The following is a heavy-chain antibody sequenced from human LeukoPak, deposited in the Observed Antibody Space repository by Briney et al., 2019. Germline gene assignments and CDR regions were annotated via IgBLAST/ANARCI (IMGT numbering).Heavy chain of an antibody. CDR1: GFTFSTYG. Sequence: GRSLRLSCAASGFTFSTYGMHWVRQAPGKGLEWVAVIWYDGSNEYYADSVKGRFSISRDDSKNTLFLEMNSLRAEDTAVYYCAKDLAYKQWLAVDPWGQGTLVTVSS. D-gene: IGHD6-19*01. CDR3: AKDLAYKQWLAVDP. V-gene: IGHV3-33*06. CDR2: IWYDGSNE. J-gene: IGHJ5*02.